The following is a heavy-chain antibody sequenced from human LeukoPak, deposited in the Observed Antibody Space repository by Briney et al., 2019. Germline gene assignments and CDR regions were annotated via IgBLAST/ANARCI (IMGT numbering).Heavy chain of an antibody. V-gene: IGHV3-21*01. J-gene: IGHJ6*03. CDR3: ARVGVSGQLATRYYYYMDV. D-gene: IGHD6-13*01. Sequence: GGSLRLSCAASGFTFSSYSMNWVRQAPGKGLEWVSSISSSSSYIYYADSVKGRFTISRDSAKNSLYLQMNSLRAEDTAVYYCARVGVSGQLATRYYYYMDVWGKGTTVTVSS. CDR2: ISSSSSYI. CDR1: GFTFSSYS.